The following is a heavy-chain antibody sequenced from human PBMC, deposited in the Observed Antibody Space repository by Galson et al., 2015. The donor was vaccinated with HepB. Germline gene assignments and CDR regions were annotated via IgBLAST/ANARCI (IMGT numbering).Heavy chain of an antibody. CDR3: ASTRRITMVRGVIIGPRYGMDV. CDR1: GGSFSGYY. Sequence: SETLSLTCAVYGGSFSGYYWSWIRQPPGKGLEWTGAINHSGRTNYNPSLKSRVTISVDTSENQFSLKLSSLTAADTAVYYCASTRRITMVRGVIIGPRYGMDVWGQGTTATVSS. J-gene: IGHJ6*02. CDR2: INHSGRT. V-gene: IGHV4-34*01. D-gene: IGHD3-10*01.